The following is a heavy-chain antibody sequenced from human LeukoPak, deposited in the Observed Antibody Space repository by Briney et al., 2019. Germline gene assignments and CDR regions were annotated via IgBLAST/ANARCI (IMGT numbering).Heavy chain of an antibody. D-gene: IGHD1-7*01. CDR2: IYYSGST. CDR3: AGELELRPAWFDP. Sequence: SQTLSLTCTVSGGSISSGDYYWSWIRQPPGKGLEWIGYIYYSGSTYYNPSLKSRVTISVDTSKNQFSLKLSSVTAADTAVYYCAGELELRPAWFDPWGQGTLVTVSS. CDR1: GGSISSGDYY. V-gene: IGHV4-30-4*01. J-gene: IGHJ5*02.